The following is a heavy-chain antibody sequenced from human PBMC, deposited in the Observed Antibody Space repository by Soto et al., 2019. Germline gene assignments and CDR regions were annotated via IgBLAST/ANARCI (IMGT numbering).Heavy chain of an antibody. CDR3: ARRGAGRGHYYDGLDV. Sequence: PGESLNISCQGSGYSFTNYLIVWVRQMPGKGLEWMGLIYPGDSDTRYSPSFQGQVTISADKSINTAYLQWSSLKPSDTAMYYCARRGAGRGHYYDGLDVWGQGTTVTVSS. V-gene: IGHV5-51*01. D-gene: IGHD6-19*01. CDR1: GYSFTNYL. CDR2: IYPGDSDT. J-gene: IGHJ6*02.